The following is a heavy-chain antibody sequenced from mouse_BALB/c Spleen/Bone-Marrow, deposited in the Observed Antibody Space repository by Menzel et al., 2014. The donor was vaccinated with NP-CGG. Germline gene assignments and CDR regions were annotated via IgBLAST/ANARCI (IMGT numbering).Heavy chain of an antibody. CDR3: ARSGSSSGYFDY. CDR1: GFTFSSFV. D-gene: IGHD1-1*01. J-gene: IGHJ2*01. CDR2: ISSGSSTI. V-gene: IGHV5-17*02. Sequence: EVKVEESGGGLVQPGGSRKLSCAASGFTFSSFVMHWVRQAPEKGLEWVAYISSGSSTIYYADTVMGRFTISRDNPKNTLFLQMTSLRSEDTAMYYCARSGSSSGYFDYWGQGTTLTVSS.